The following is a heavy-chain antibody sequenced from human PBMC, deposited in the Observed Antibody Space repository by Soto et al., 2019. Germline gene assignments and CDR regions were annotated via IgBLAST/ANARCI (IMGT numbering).Heavy chain of an antibody. CDR1: GFSLITSGVG. V-gene: IGHV2-5*02. CDR2: IYWDADK. CDR3: VHRFVYNNSGTHFDY. Sequence: QITLRESGPTLVKPTQTLTLTCTFSGFSLITSGVGVGWVRQPPGKALEWLGLIYWDADKRYSPSLKRRLTITKYTAKNQVVLTMTNMDPVDTATYYCVHRFVYNNSGTHFDYWGRGTLVTVSS. J-gene: IGHJ4*02. D-gene: IGHD3-10*01.